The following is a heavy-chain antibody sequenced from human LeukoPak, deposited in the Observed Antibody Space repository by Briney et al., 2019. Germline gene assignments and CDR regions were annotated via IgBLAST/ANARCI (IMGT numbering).Heavy chain of an antibody. D-gene: IGHD3-10*01. CDR3: ARDRKYGSESLRRLDY. Sequence: LRLSCVASGFPFSSYWMTWIRQPPGKGLEWIGYISYSGNTYYNPSLKSRVTISVDTSKNQLSLKLSSVTVADTAVYYCARDRKYGSESLRRLDYWGQGTLVTVSS. J-gene: IGHJ4*02. CDR2: ISYSGNT. V-gene: IGHV4-30-4*08. CDR1: GFPFSSYW.